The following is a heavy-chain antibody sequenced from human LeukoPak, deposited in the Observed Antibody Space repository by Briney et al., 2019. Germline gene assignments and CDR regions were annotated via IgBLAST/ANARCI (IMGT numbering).Heavy chain of an antibody. CDR1: GYTFTSYG. CDR3: ARVITDTYSSGWYPDY. V-gene: IGHV1-18*01. Sequence: ASVKVSCKASGYTFTSYGISWVRQAPGQGLEWMGWISAYNGNTNYAQKLQGRVTMTTDTSTSTAYMELRSLRSDDTAVYYCARVITDTYSSGWYPDYWGQGTLATVSS. D-gene: IGHD6-19*01. CDR2: ISAYNGNT. J-gene: IGHJ4*02.